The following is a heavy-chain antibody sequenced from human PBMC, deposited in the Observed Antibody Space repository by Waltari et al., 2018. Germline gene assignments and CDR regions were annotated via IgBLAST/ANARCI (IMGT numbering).Heavy chain of an antibody. Sequence: EVQLVESGGGLVQPGVSLTLSCATSELNFNNYWMTWVRQAPGKGLEWVANIKEDDSEKYYLGSVKGRFTISRDNAKNSLYLQMNSLRAEDTAVYYCARDRGGSYAPYGMDVWGQGTTVTVSS. D-gene: IGHD1-26*01. CDR3: ARDRGGSYAPYGMDV. CDR1: ELNFNNYW. V-gene: IGHV3-7*01. J-gene: IGHJ6*02. CDR2: IKEDDSEK.